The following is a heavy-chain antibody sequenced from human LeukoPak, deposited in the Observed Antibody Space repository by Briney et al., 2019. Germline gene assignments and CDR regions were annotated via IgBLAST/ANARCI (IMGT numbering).Heavy chain of an antibody. CDR2: IYYSGST. D-gene: IGHD3-10*01. Sequence: SETLSPTCTVSGGSISSSSYYWGWIRQPPGKGLEWIGSIYYSGSTYYNPSLKSRVTISVDTSKNQFSLKLSSVTAADTAVYYCATYYYGSGGLYWGQGTLVTVSS. J-gene: IGHJ4*02. CDR3: ATYYYGSGGLY. CDR1: GGSISSSSYY. V-gene: IGHV4-39*01.